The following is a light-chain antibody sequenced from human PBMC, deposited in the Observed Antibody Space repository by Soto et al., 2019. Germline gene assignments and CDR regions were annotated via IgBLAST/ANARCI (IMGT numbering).Light chain of an antibody. CDR1: QSISSSY. CDR2: TAS. V-gene: IGKV3-20*01. J-gene: IGKJ5*01. CDR3: QQYNNWPRIT. Sequence: EIVLTQSPGTLSLSPGERATLSCRASQSISSSYLAWYQQKLGQAPRLLIFTASRRATGIPDRFSASGSGTDFTLTISRLEPEDFAVYYCQQYNNWPRITFGQGTRLEIK.